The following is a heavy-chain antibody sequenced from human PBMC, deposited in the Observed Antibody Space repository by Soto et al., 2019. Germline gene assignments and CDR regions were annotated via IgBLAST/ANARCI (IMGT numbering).Heavy chain of an antibody. J-gene: IGHJ6*02. CDR2: ISYDGSNK. Sequence: QVQLVESGGGVVQPGRSLRLSCAASGFTFSSYGMHWVRQAPGKGLEWVAVISYDGSNKYYADSVKGRITISRDNSKITLYLQMNSLRAEDTSVYYCAKVRRRGVRGVITYYEVIDVWGQGTPVTVTS. V-gene: IGHV3-30*18. CDR1: GFTFSSYG. D-gene: IGHD3-10*01. CDR3: AKVRRRGVRGVITYYEVIDV.